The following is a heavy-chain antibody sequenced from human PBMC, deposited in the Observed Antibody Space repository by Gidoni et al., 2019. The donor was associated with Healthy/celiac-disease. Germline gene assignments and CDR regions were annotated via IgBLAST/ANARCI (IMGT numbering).Heavy chain of an antibody. Sequence: EVQLVESGGGLVQPGRSLRLSCAASGFTFDDYAMHWVRQAPGKGLEWVSGISWNSGSIGYADSVKGRFTISRDNAKNSLYLQMNSLRAEDTALYYCAKVGQRYSSSWYPPDYWGQGTLVTVSS. V-gene: IGHV3-9*01. CDR2: ISWNSGSI. J-gene: IGHJ4*02. CDR3: AKVGQRYSSSWYPPDY. CDR1: GFTFDDYA. D-gene: IGHD6-13*01.